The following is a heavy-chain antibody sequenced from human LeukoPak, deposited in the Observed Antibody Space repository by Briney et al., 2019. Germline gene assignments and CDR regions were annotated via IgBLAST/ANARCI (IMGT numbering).Heavy chain of an antibody. Sequence: PGGCLRLSCAASGFTFSTYDMYWVRQAPGKGLEYVSAISSNGGSTYYANSVKGRFTISRDNSKNTLYLQMGSLRGEDMAVYYCARSDSSGYYYNYMDVWGKGTTVTVSS. D-gene: IGHD3-22*01. CDR1: GFTFSTYD. J-gene: IGHJ6*03. CDR3: ARSDSSGYYYNYMDV. CDR2: ISSNGGST. V-gene: IGHV3-64*01.